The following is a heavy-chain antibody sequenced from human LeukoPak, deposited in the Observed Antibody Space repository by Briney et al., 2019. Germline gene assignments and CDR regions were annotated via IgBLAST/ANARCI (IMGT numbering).Heavy chain of an antibody. CDR3: ASYSSGYYPSFDY. J-gene: IGHJ4*02. CDR1: GFTFSGYS. CDR2: ISSSSSYI. D-gene: IGHD3-22*01. Sequence: GGSLRLSCAASGFTFSGYSMNWVRQAPGKGLEWVSSISSSSSYIYYADSVKGRFTISRDNAKNSLYLQMNSLRAEDTAVYYCASYSSGYYPSFDYWGQGTLVTVSS. V-gene: IGHV3-21*01.